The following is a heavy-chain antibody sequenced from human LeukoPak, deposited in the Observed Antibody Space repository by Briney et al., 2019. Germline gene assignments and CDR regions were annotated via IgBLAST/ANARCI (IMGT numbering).Heavy chain of an antibody. J-gene: IGHJ3*02. V-gene: IGHV4-59*01. Sequence: SETLSLTCTVSGGSISSYYWSWIRQPPGKGLELIGYIFYSGSTNYNPSLKSRVTISVDTSKNQFSLKLSSVTAADTAVYYCARARGGTMVRGVMIPNAFDIWGQGTMVTVSS. CDR2: IFYSGST. CDR3: ARARGGTMVRGVMIPNAFDI. D-gene: IGHD3-10*01. CDR1: GGSISSYY.